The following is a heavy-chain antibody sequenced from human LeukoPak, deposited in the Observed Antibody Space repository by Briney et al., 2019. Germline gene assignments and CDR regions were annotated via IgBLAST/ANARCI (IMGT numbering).Heavy chain of an antibody. CDR2: IYYSGST. Sequence: SETLSLTCIVSGGSISSSSYYWGWIRQPPGKGLEWIGSIYYSGSTYYNPSLKSRVTISVDRSKNQFSLKLTSVTAADTAVYYCARGQVGDYWGQGTLVTVSS. J-gene: IGHJ4*02. CDR3: ARGQVGDY. CDR1: GGSISSSSYY. V-gene: IGHV4-39*07. D-gene: IGHD1-26*01.